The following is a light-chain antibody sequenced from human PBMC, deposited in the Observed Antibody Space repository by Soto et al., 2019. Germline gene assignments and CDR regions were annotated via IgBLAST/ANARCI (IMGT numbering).Light chain of an antibody. V-gene: IGLV2-14*01. CDR2: EVS. Sequence: QSARTQPASWSGSPGQSITISCTGTSSDVGGYNYVSWYQQHPGKAPKLMIYEVSNRPSGVSNRFSGSKSGNTASLTISGLQAEDEADYYCSSYTSSSTVVFGGGTK. J-gene: IGLJ2*01. CDR1: SSDVGGYNY. CDR3: SSYTSSSTVV.